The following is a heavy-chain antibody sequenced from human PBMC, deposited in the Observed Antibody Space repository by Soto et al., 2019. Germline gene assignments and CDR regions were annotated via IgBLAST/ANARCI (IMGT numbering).Heavy chain of an antibody. CDR2: IYYSGST. Sequence: QVQLQESGPGLVKPSETLSLTCTVSGGSISSYYWSWIRQPPGKGLEWIGYIYYSGSTNYNPSLKSRVTISVDTSKNQFSLKLSAGTAADTAVYYCARQEGWGGDSNYYYYYYYMDVWGKGTTVTVSS. CDR1: GGSISSYY. V-gene: IGHV4-59*08. CDR3: ARQEGWGGDSNYYYYYYYMDV. J-gene: IGHJ6*03. D-gene: IGHD1-7*01.